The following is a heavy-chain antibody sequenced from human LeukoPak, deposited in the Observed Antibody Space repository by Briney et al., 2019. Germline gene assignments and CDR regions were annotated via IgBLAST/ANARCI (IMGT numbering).Heavy chain of an antibody. J-gene: IGHJ4*02. D-gene: IGHD1-7*01. CDR2: ITPDGSGD. V-gene: IGHV3-7*01. CDR3: VRLMGTVTTYDY. CDR1: GFTFSNHW. Sequence: GGSLRLSCVASGFTFSNHWMSWVRQAPGKGLEWVASITPDGSGDYYMDSVKGRFTISRDNAENSMDLQMNSLGAEDTAVYYCVRLMGTVTTYDYWGQGTLVTVSS.